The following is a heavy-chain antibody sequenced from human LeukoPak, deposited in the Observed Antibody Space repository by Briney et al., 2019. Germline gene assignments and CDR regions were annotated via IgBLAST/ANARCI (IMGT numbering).Heavy chain of an antibody. D-gene: IGHD6-13*01. J-gene: IGHJ5*02. Sequence: ASVKVSCKASGYSSTNYGISWVRQAPGQGLEWMGWIHIYRGNTNYTQKFQGRVTMTTDTSTSTVYMEVRGLRSDDTAMYYCARDVGITVADSFDPWGQGTLVTVSS. CDR1: GYSSTNYG. CDR2: IHIYRGNT. CDR3: ARDVGITVADSFDP. V-gene: IGHV1-18*01.